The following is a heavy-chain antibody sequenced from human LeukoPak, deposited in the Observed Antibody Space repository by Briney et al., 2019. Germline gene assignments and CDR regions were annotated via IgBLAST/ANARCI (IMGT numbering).Heavy chain of an antibody. V-gene: IGHV3-49*03. D-gene: IGHD5-24*01. CDR2: IRSKRYGETI. J-gene: IGHJ4*02. CDR3: TRATDGYPDLDY. Sequence: PGGSLRLSCAASGFTFGDYAMTWFRQAPGKGLEWLCFIRSKRYGETILYAASVKGRFTISRDDSKSIAYLQMNSLKTEDTGMYYCTRATDGYPDLDYWGQGTLVTVSS. CDR1: GFTFGDYA.